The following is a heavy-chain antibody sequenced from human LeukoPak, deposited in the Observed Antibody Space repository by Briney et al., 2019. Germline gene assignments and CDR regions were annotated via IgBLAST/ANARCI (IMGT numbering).Heavy chain of an antibody. Sequence: GGSLRLSCAASGFTFSSYGMHWVRQAPGKGLEWVSGINWNGGSTGYADSVKGRFTISRDNAKNSLYLQMNSLRAEDTALYYCARDPVTGSPYFDYWGQGTLVTVSS. CDR2: INWNGGST. CDR3: ARDPVTGSPYFDY. V-gene: IGHV3-20*04. D-gene: IGHD1-20*01. CDR1: GFTFSSYG. J-gene: IGHJ4*02.